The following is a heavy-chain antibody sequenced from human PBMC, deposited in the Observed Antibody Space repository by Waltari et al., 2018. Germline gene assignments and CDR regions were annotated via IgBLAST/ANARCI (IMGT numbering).Heavy chain of an antibody. D-gene: IGHD3-22*01. CDR3: AKDYYDSSGYFDY. V-gene: IGHV3-23*04. CDR1: GFTFRRYA. CDR2: ISGSGGSK. Sequence: EVQLVESGGGLVQPGGSLRLSCAASGFTFRRYAMSWVLQAPGKGLEGVSAISGSGGSKYYAGSVKGRFTIARDNSKNTRYLQMNSLRAEDTAVYYCAKDYYDSSGYFDYWGQGTLVTVSS. J-gene: IGHJ4*02.